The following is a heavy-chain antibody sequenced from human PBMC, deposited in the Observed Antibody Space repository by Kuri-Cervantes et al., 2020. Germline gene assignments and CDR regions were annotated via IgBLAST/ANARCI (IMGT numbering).Heavy chain of an antibody. D-gene: IGHD3-10*01. V-gene: IGHV3-30*15. CDR3: AKDKDYYGSGAIDY. J-gene: IGHJ4*02. Sequence: GGSLRLSCAASRFSLSSYAMHWVRQAPGKGLEWLTAISFDGSGQLYAGSVKGRFTVSRDNSENTLYLRMSSLRAEDTAVYYCAKDKDYYGSGAIDYWGQGTLVTVSS. CDR1: RFSLSSYA. CDR2: ISFDGSGQ.